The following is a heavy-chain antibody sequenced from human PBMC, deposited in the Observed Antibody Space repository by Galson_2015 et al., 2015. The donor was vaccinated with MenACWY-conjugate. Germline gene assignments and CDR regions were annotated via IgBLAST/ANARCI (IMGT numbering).Heavy chain of an antibody. CDR1: GYTFTSYG. V-gene: IGHV1-18*01. CDR2: IIPYNGNT. D-gene: IGHD3-22*01. Sequence: SVKVSCKASGYTFTSYGITWVRQAPGQGLEWMGWIIPYNGNTNYAQKLQGRVTMTTDTSTTTAYMELRSLRYDDTAVYYCARGSDSSGFHYYWGQGTLFPVSS. CDR3: ARGSDSSGFHYY. J-gene: IGHJ4*02.